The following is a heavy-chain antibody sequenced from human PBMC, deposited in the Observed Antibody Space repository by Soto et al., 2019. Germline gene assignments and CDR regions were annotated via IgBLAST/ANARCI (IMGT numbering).Heavy chain of an antibody. CDR3: ARGREYNGYDYLNY. V-gene: IGHV3-74*01. CDR1: GFTFSSYW. CDR2: IKSDGSST. D-gene: IGHD5-12*01. J-gene: IGHJ4*02. Sequence: EVQLVESGGGLVQPGGSLRLSCAASGFTFSSYWMHWVRQPPGMGLVGVSRIKSDGSSTDYSDSVKGRITVSRDNAKNTLYLQMDSLRAEDTAVYYCARGREYNGYDYLNYWGQGTLVTVSS.